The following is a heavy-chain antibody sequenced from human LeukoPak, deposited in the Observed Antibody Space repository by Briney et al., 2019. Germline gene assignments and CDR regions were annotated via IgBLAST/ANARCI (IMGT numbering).Heavy chain of an antibody. CDR1: GFTFDDYA. D-gene: IGHD2-15*01. V-gene: IGHV3-43*02. CDR2: ISGGGGST. J-gene: IGHJ4*02. CDR3: AKDCSGTRCYSNYFDN. Sequence: GGSLRLSCEASGFTFDDYAMHWVRQAPGKGLEWVSLISGGGGSTYYADSVKGRFTISRDNSKDTLSLQMNSLTAEDTAVYYCAKDCSGTRCYSNYFDNWGQGTLVTVSS.